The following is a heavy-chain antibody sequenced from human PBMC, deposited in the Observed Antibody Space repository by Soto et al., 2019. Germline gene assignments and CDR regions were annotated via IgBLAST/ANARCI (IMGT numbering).Heavy chain of an antibody. CDR3: ARDLYSSGPYYYYYGMDV. V-gene: IGHV4-4*07. CDR2: IYTSGST. D-gene: IGHD6-19*01. J-gene: IGHJ6*02. CDR1: GGSISSYY. Sequence: PSETLSLTCTVSGGSISSYYWSWIRQPAGKGLEWIGRIYTSGSTNYNPSLKSRVAMSVDTSKNQFSLKLSSVTAADTAVYYCARDLYSSGPYYYYYGMDVWGQGTTVTVS.